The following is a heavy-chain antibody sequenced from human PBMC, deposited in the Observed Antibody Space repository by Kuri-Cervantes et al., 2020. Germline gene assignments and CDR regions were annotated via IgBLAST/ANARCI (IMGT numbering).Heavy chain of an antibody. Sequence: ASVKVSCKVSGYTLTELSMHWVRQAPGKGLEWMGGFDPEDGETNYAQKFQGRVTITADKSTSTAYMELSSLRSEDTAVYYCARGEVVTRLDYWGQGTLVTVSS. CDR2: FDPEDGET. D-gene: IGHD4-23*01. CDR1: GYTLTELS. J-gene: IGHJ4*02. V-gene: IGHV1-24*01. CDR3: ARGEVVTRLDY.